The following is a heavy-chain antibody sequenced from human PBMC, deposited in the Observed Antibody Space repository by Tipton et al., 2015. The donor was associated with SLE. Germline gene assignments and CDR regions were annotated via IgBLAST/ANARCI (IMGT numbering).Heavy chain of an antibody. Sequence: LRLSCTVSGVSISRTSYYWGWVRQPPGKGLEWIGTIYQDGSTYYNPSLKSRVTISVDTSKNQFSLNLSSVSAADTAVYYCATAISGTYGGGFDIWGQGTMVTVSS. CDR1: GVSISRTSYY. CDR2: IYQDGST. J-gene: IGHJ3*02. D-gene: IGHD1-26*01. V-gene: IGHV4-39*07. CDR3: ATAISGTYGGGFDI.